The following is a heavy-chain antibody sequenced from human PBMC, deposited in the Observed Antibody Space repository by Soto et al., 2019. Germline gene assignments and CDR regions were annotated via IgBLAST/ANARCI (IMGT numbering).Heavy chain of an antibody. CDR2: ISGSGGST. V-gene: IGHV3-23*01. J-gene: IGHJ5*02. D-gene: IGHD2-15*01. CDR3: AKDPVAVGYCSGGSCYSGWFDP. CDR1: GFTFSSYA. Sequence: EVQLLESGGGLVQPGGSLRLSCAASGFTFSSYAMSWVRQAPGKGLEWVSAISGSGGSTYYADSVKGRFTISRDNSKNTLYLQMNSLRAEDTAVYYCAKDPVAVGYCSGGSCYSGWFDPWGQGTLVTVSS.